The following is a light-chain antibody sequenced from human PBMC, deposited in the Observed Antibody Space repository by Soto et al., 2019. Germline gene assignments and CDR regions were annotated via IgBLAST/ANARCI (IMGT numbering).Light chain of an antibody. J-gene: IGKJ1*01. Sequence: EIVLTQSPGTLSLSPGDTATLSCRASQYLSRSYFAWYQQKSGQAPRLLIYDAYRRATGIPDRFSGSGSGTDFTLTIDRLEPEDFAVYYCQQTGDLVWTFGQGTRLEIK. CDR1: QYLSRSY. CDR2: DAY. V-gene: IGKV3-20*01. CDR3: QQTGDLVWT.